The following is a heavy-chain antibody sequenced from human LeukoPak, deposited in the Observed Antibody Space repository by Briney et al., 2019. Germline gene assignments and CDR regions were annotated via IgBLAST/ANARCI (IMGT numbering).Heavy chain of an antibody. J-gene: IGHJ4*02. D-gene: IGHD3-10*01. CDR2: IWYDGSNK. Sequence: PGGSLRLSCAASGFTFSSYGMHWVRQAPGKGLEWVAVIWYDGSNKYYADSVKGRFTISRDNSKNTLYLQMNSLRAEDTAVYYCARSGMVRGVIGPFDYWGQETLVTVSS. CDR3: ARSGMVRGVIGPFDY. CDR1: GFTFSSYG. V-gene: IGHV3-33*01.